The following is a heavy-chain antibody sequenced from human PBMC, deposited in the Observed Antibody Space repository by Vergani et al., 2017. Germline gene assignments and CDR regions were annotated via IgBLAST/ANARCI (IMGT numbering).Heavy chain of an antibody. D-gene: IGHD2-2*01. CDR3: ARTSSTLPGDY. CDR1: GYTFTSYA. V-gene: IGHV1-3*01. CDR2: INAGNGNT. Sequence: QVQLVQSGAEVKKPGASVKVSCKASGYTFTSYAMHWVRQAPGQRLEWMGWINAGNGNTKYSQKVQGRVTINRDTSASKAYMELSSLRSEDTAVYYCARTSSTLPGDYWGQGTLVTVSS. J-gene: IGHJ4*02.